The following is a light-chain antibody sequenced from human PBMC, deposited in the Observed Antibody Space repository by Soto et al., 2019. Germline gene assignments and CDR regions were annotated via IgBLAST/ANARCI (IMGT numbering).Light chain of an antibody. CDR2: AAS. V-gene: IGKV1-39*01. CDR3: QESYSIPLT. Sequence: DIQMTQSPSSLSASVGDRVTITCRGSQSISSYLNWYQQKPGKAPKLLIYAASSLQSGVPSRFSGSGSGTDFTLTISSLHPEDFATYYCQESYSIPLTFGGGTKVEI. J-gene: IGKJ4*01. CDR1: QSISSY.